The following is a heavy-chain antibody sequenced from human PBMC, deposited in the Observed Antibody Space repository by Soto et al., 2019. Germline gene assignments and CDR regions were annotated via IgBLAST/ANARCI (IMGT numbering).Heavy chain of an antibody. CDR3: ARAVVVAATDCAY. J-gene: IGHJ4*02. V-gene: IGHV3-30-3*01. CDR2: ISYDGSNK. CDR1: GFTFSTYA. D-gene: IGHD2-15*01. Sequence: QVQLVESGGGVVQPGRSLRLSCAASGFTFSTYAMHWVRQAPGKGLEWVSVISYDGSNKYYADSVKGRFTISRDNSKNTLYLQMNSLRAEDTAVYYCARAVVVAATDCAYWGQGTLVTVSS.